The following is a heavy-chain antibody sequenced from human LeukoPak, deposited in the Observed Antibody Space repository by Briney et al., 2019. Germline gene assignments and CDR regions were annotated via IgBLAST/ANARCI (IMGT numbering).Heavy chain of an antibody. CDR1: GFTFSSYA. D-gene: IGHD2-2*01. J-gene: IGHJ4*02. V-gene: IGHV3-23*01. CDR3: AKDLGDIVVVPAAHPLFDY. Sequence: GGSLRLSCAASGFTFSSYAMSWVRQAPGKGLEWVSAISGSGGSTYYADSVKGRFAISRDNSKNTPYLQMNSLRAEDTAVYYCAKDLGDIVVVPAAHPLFDYWGQGTLVTVSS. CDR2: ISGSGGST.